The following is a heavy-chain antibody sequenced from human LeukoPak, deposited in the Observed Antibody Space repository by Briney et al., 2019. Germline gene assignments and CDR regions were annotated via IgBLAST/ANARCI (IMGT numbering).Heavy chain of an antibody. J-gene: IGHJ4*02. D-gene: IGHD6-13*01. V-gene: IGHV3-21*01. CDR3: ARVAEAAAAPSDY. CDR2: ISSSSSYI. Sequence: GGSLRLSCAASGFTFSSYSMNWVRQAPGKGLEWVSSISSSSSYIYYADSVKGRFTISRDNAKNSLYLQMNSLRTEDTAVYYCARVAEAAAAPSDYWGQGTLVTVSS. CDR1: GFTFSSYS.